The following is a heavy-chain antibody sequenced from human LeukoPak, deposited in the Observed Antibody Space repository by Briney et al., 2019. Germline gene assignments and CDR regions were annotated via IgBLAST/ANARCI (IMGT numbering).Heavy chain of an antibody. J-gene: IGHJ6*02. V-gene: IGHV3-74*01. CDR1: GFTFSIYW. D-gene: IGHD6-13*01. Sequence: PGGSLRLSCAASGFTFSIYWMHWVRQAPGNGLVWVSRVNSDGSTTTYADSVKGRFTISRDNAKNSLYLQMNSLRAEDTALYYCAKDILQGKLIPAVGAPSYGMDVWGQGTTVTVSS. CDR2: VNSDGSTT. CDR3: AKDILQGKLIPAVGAPSYGMDV.